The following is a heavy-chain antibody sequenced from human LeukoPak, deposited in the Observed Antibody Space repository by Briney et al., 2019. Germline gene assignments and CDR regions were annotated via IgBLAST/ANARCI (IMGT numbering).Heavy chain of an antibody. Sequence: ASVKVSCKASGGTFSSYGISWVRQAPGQGPEWMGGIIPIFGTANYAQKFQGRVTITADESTSTAYMELSSLRSEDTAVYYCARLDEYSSSSRYYGMDVWGQGTTVTVSS. D-gene: IGHD6-6*01. CDR3: ARLDEYSSSSRYYGMDV. J-gene: IGHJ6*02. CDR1: GGTFSSYG. V-gene: IGHV1-69*13. CDR2: IIPIFGTA.